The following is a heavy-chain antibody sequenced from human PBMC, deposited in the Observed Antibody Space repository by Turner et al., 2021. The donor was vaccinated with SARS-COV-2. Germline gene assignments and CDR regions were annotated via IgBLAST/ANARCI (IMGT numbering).Heavy chain of an antibody. D-gene: IGHD6-19*01. V-gene: IGHV4-59*08. CDR1: GGPISSYY. Sequence: QVQLQESGPGLVKPSETLSLTCTVSGGPISSYYWSWIRQPPGKGLEWIGYIYYSGSTNYNPSLKSRVTISVDTSKNQFSLKLSSVTAADTAVYYCARQSSGWYLPYFDYWGQGTLVTVSS. CDR2: IYYSGST. CDR3: ARQSSGWYLPYFDY. J-gene: IGHJ4*02.